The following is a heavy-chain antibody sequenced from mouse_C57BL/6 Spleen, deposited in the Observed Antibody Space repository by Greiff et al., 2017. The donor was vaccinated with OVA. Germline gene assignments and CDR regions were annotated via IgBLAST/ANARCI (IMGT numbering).Heavy chain of an antibody. D-gene: IGHD1-1*01. V-gene: IGHV1-15*01. CDR1: GYTFTGYE. Sequence: QVQLKQPGAELVRPGASVTLSCKASGYTFTGYELHWVKQTPVHGLEWIGAIDPDTGGTAYNQKFKGKAILTADKSSSTAYMELRSLPSEDSAVYYCTGGWITTVVDYYAMDYWGQGTSVTVSS. J-gene: IGHJ4*01. CDR3: TGGWITTVVDYYAMDY. CDR2: IDPDTGGT.